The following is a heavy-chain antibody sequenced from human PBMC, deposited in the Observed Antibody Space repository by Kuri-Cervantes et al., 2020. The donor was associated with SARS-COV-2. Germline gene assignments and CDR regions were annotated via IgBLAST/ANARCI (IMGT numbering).Heavy chain of an antibody. CDR1: GGSISSYY. D-gene: IGHD2-21*01. V-gene: IGHV4-59*01. J-gene: IGHJ4*02. Sequence: LRLSCSVSGGSISSYYWSWIRQPPGNGLEWIGNIYFTGNTNYNPALGSRVTISIDTPKNQFSLMLGSLTAADTAVYYCARRFGDYGQFDYWGQGTLVTVSS. CDR2: IYFTGNT. CDR3: ARRFGDYGQFDY.